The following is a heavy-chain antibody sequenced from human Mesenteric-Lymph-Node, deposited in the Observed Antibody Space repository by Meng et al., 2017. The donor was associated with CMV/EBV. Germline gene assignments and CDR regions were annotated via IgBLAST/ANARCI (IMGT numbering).Heavy chain of an antibody. CDR2: IKQDGSEK. Sequence: GGSLRLSCAASGFTFSSYWMSWVRQAPGKGLEWVANIKQDGSEKYYVDSVKGRFTISRDNAKNSLYLQMNSLRAEDTAVYYCARGPNYDSSGYLYYFDYWGQGTLVTVSS. V-gene: IGHV3-7*01. CDR1: GFTFSSYW. J-gene: IGHJ4*02. D-gene: IGHD3-22*01. CDR3: ARGPNYDSSGYLYYFDY.